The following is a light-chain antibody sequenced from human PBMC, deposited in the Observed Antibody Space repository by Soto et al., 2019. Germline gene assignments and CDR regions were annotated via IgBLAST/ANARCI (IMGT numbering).Light chain of an antibody. CDR1: QGIRND. Sequence: AIQMTQSPSSLSASVGDRVTITCRASQGIRNDLGWYQQKPGKAPKLLIYAASSLQSGVPSRFSGSGSGTYFTLTISSLQPEDFATYYCLQDYNYPTWTFGQGTKVEIK. CDR3: LQDYNYPTWT. V-gene: IGKV1-6*01. J-gene: IGKJ1*01. CDR2: AAS.